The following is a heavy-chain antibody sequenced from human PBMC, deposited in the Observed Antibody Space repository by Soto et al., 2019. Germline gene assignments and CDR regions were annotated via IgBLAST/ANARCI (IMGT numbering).Heavy chain of an antibody. CDR1: GYTFTSYG. CDR2: ISAYNGNT. V-gene: IGHV1-18*01. CDR3: ARDYGNAYDFWSGYPPNYYYGMDV. J-gene: IGHJ6*02. Sequence: GASVKVSCKASGYTFTSYGISWVRQAPGQGHERMGWISAYNGNTNYAQKLQGRVTMTTDTSTSTAYMELRSLRSDDAAVYYCARDYGNAYDFWSGYPPNYYYGMDVWGQGTTVTVSS. D-gene: IGHD3-3*01.